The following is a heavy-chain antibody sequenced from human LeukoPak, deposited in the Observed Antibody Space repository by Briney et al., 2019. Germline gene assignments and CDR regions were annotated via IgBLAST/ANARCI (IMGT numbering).Heavy chain of an antibody. J-gene: IGHJ4*02. CDR3: ARGYYCSSTSCYRLVYY. Sequence: GASVKVSCKASGYTFTGYYMHWVRQAPGQGLERMGWINPNSGGTNDAQKFQGRVTMTRDTSISTAYMELSRLRSDDTAVYYCARGYYCSSTSCYRLVYYWGQGTLVTVSS. CDR2: INPNSGGT. CDR1: GYTFTGYY. V-gene: IGHV1-2*02. D-gene: IGHD2-2*02.